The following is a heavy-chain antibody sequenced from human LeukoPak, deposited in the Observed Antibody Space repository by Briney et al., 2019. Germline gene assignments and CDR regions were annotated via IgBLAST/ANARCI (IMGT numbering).Heavy chain of an antibody. CDR2: FDPEDGET. Sequence: ASVKVSCKASGYTFTSYDINWVRQATGQGLEWMGGFDPEDGETIYAQKFQGRVTMTEDTSTDTAYMELSSLRSEDTAVYYCATEAVGWFGSGFDPWGQGTLVTVSS. CDR1: GYTFTSYD. J-gene: IGHJ5*02. V-gene: IGHV1-24*01. CDR3: ATEAVGWFGSGFDP. D-gene: IGHD3-10*01.